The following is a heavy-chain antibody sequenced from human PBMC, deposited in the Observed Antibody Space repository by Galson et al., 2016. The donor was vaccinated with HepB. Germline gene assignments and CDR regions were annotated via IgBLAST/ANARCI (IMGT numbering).Heavy chain of an antibody. CDR3: ARVVYGSGSYYRFYDY. CDR1: GFNLNSYS. J-gene: IGHJ4*02. CDR2: ITSSSSLI. D-gene: IGHD3-10*01. Sequence: SLRLSCAVFGFNLNSYSMNWVRQAPGKGLEWISYITSSSSLILYADSVKGRFTISRDNARNSLYLQMNILRDEDTAVYYCARVVYGSGSYYRFYDYWGQGTLVTVSS. V-gene: IGHV3-48*02.